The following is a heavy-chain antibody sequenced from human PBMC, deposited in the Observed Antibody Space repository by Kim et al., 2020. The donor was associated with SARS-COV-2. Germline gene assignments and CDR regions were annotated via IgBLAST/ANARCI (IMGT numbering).Heavy chain of an antibody. CDR3: ARGDPPYDSSGYVDY. D-gene: IGHD3-22*01. V-gene: IGHV4-34*01. CDR2: INHSGST. J-gene: IGHJ4*02. CDR1: GGSFSGYY. Sequence: SETLSLTCTVYGGSFSGYYWSWIRQPPGKGLEWIGEINHSGSTNYNQSLKSQVTISVDTSKNQFSLKLSSVTAADTAVYYCARGDPPYDSSGYVDYWGQGTLVTVSS.